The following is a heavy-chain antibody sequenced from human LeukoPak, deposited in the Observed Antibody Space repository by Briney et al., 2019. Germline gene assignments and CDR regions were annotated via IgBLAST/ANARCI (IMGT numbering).Heavy chain of an antibody. CDR3: ARTVSSAGWSDDAFDI. CDR1: GFTFDDYG. J-gene: IGHJ3*02. D-gene: IGHD6-19*01. V-gene: IGHV3-20*04. Sequence: GGSLRLSCTASGFTFDDYGMSWARQAPGKGLEWVSGINWDGGSTGYADSVKGRFTISRDNAKNFLYLQMNSLRAEDTALYYCARTVSSAGWSDDAFDIWGQGTMVTVSS. CDR2: INWDGGST.